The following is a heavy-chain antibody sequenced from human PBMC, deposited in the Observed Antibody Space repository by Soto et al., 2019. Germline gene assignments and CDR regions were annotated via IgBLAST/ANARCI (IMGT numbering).Heavy chain of an antibody. CDR1: NFVFSVYS. CDR3: ARDKDQYDFWGGTLDS. CDR2: ISYDGGNK. V-gene: IGHV3-30-3*01. J-gene: IGHJ4*02. Sequence: GGSLRLACTASNFVFSVYSLHWVRQAPGKGLEWVALISYDGGNKYYADSVKGRFTISRDNSKNTLYLQMNSLRREDTAVYYCARDKDQYDFWGGTLDSWGQGTLVTVSS. D-gene: IGHD3-3*01.